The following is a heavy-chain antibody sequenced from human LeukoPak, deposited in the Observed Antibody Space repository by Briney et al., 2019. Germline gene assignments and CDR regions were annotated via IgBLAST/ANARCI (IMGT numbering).Heavy chain of an antibody. D-gene: IGHD1-7*01. CDR3: ASTWNYLYFDY. Sequence: GGSLRLSCAGSGFTFSSYWMSWVRQAPGKGLEWVASIKRDGSEEYYVDSVKGRFTISRDNAKNSVYLQMNSLRAEDTAVYYCASTWNYLYFDYWGQGTLVTVSS. J-gene: IGHJ4*02. CDR1: GFTFSSYW. CDR2: IKRDGSEE. V-gene: IGHV3-7*01.